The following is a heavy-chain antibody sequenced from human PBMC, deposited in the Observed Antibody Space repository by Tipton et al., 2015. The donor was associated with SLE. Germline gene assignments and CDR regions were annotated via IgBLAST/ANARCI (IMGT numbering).Heavy chain of an antibody. CDR2: IETDGRST. CDR1: GFSFSSYY. Sequence: SLRLSYAASGFSFSSYYMNWVRQVPGKGLAWVSRIETDGRSTAYADSVKGRFTVSRDNAQDTLFLQMNSLRAEDSGVYYCARAFRLGLDSFDIWGQGTTVTVSA. J-gene: IGHJ3*02. V-gene: IGHV3-74*01. D-gene: IGHD3/OR15-3a*01. CDR3: ARAFRLGLDSFDI.